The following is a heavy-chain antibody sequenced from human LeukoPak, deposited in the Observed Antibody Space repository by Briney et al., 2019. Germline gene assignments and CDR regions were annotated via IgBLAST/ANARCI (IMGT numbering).Heavy chain of an antibody. D-gene: IGHD6-6*01. V-gene: IGHV3-9*03. CDR3: AKGLVGSSIADFFDY. Sequence: GGSLRLSCAASGFTFNNHWMHWVRQVPGKGLEWVSGISWNSGSIGYADSVKGRFTISRDNAKNSLYLQMNSLRGEDMALYYCAKGLVGSSIADFFDYWGQGILVTVSS. CDR1: GFTFNNHW. J-gene: IGHJ4*02. CDR2: ISWNSGSI.